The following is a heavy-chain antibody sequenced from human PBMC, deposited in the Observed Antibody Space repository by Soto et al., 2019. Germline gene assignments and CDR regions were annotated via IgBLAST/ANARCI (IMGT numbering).Heavy chain of an antibody. J-gene: IGHJ1*01. CDR2: ILSSGGST. D-gene: IGHD6-13*01. V-gene: IGHV3-23*01. CDR1: GFTFSTYA. CDR3: AKAEGSSYGTAYAQH. Sequence: EVQLLESGGGLVQPGGSLRLSCAASGFTFSTYAMNWVRQAPGKGLEWVSLILSSGGSTYYADSVKGRFTISRDNSKNTLYLQMNSLRADATAVYYCAKAEGSSYGTAYAQHWGHGTLVTVSS.